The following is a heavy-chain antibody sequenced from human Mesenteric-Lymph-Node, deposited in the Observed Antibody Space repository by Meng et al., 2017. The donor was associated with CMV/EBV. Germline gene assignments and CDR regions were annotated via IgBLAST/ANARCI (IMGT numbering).Heavy chain of an antibody. J-gene: IGHJ6*02. V-gene: IGHV3-30*04. CDR1: EFTFSSFA. Sequence: GGSLRLSCAASEFTFSSFAMHWVRQAPGKGLEWVAIISYDGSNKDYADSVKGRFTISRDNSKKNLYLQMNSLRAEDTAVYFCARGAYASSWLDVWGQGTTVTVSS. CDR3: ARGAYASSWLDV. D-gene: IGHD6-13*01. CDR2: ISYDGSNK.